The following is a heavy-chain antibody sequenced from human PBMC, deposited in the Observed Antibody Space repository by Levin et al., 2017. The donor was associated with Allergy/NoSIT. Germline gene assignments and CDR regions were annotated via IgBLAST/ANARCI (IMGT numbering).Heavy chain of an antibody. CDR1: GGSISSYY. CDR3: ARDAGGTYDFWSGYYRAGDWYFDL. D-gene: IGHD3-3*01. J-gene: IGHJ2*01. CDR2: IYYSGST. Sequence: SETLSLTCTVSGGSISSYYWSWIRQPPGKGLEWIGYIYYSGSTNYNPSLKSRVTISVDTSKNQFSLKLSSVTAADTAVYYCARDAGGTYDFWSGYYRAGDWYFDLWGRGTLVTVSS. V-gene: IGHV4-59*01.